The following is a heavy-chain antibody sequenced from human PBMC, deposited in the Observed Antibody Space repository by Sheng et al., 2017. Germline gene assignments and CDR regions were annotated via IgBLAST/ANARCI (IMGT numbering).Heavy chain of an antibody. Sequence: EVQLVESGGGLIQPGVSLRLSCAASGFTVSSNYMSWVRQAPGKGLEWVSVIYSGGSTYYADSVKGRFTISRDNSKNTLYLQMNSLRAEDTAVYYCARETNYYDSSGYYYEGGRFDIWGRRDNGHRLF. V-gene: IGHV3-53*01. CDR3: ARETNYYDSSGYYYEGGRFDI. CDR1: GFTVSSNY. CDR2: IYSGGST. D-gene: IGHD3-22*01. J-gene: IGHJ3*02.